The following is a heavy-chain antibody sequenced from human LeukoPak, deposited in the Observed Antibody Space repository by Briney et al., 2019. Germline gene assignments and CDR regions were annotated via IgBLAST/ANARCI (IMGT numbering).Heavy chain of an antibody. J-gene: IGHJ6*03. D-gene: IGHD3-10*01. CDR3: ARQISDYYYYYIDV. V-gene: IGHV4-39*01. CDR1: GGSISSSRYY. Sequence: SETLSLTCTVSGGSISSSRYYWGWIRQTPGKGLERIGTIYYSGTTYYNPSLESRATISEDTSKNQFSLTLRSVTAADTAVYYCARQISDYYYYYIDVWGKGTTVTVSS. CDR2: IYYSGTT.